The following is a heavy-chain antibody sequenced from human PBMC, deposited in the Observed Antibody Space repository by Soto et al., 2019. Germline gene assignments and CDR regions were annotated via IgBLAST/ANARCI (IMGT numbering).Heavy chain of an antibody. J-gene: IGHJ4*02. CDR1: GFSLTTSGVG. CDR3: AHRDGFGEFKY. Sequence: QITLKESGPTLVKPTQTLTLTCTFSGFSLTTSGVGVGWIRQPPGKALEWLALIYWDDDKRYSPSLKSRLTITKDTSKNQVVLAMTNMDPVDTATYYCAHRDGFGEFKYWGQGTLVTVSS. CDR2: IYWDDDK. D-gene: IGHD3-10*01. V-gene: IGHV2-5*02.